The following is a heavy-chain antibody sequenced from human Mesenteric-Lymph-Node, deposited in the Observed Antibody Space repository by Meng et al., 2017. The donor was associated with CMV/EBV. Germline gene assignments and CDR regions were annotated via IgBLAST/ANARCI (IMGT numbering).Heavy chain of an antibody. J-gene: IGHJ5*02. CDR3: AREGWSDP. CDR2: INTNTGNP. V-gene: IGHV7-4-1*02. CDR1: GYTFTTYA. Sequence: TFSCKASGYTFTTYAMNWVRQAPGQGLEWMGWINTNTGNPTYAQGFTGRFVFSLDTSVNTAYLQISNLKAEDTAVYYCAREGWSDPWGQGTLVTVSS.